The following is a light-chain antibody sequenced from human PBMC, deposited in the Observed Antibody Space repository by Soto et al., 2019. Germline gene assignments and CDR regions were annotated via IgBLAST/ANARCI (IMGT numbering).Light chain of an antibody. CDR1: QSVGNNY. CDR2: GAS. Sequence: EFVLTQSPGTLSLSPGERATLSCRASQSVGNNYLAWYQQKPGQAPRLLIYGASSRATGIADRFSGSGSGTDFTLTISRLEPEDFALYYCQQYGYSPITFGQGTRLEIK. V-gene: IGKV3-20*01. J-gene: IGKJ5*01. CDR3: QQYGYSPIT.